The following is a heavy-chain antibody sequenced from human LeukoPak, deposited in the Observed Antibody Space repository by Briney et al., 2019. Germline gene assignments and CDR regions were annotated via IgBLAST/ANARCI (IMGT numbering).Heavy chain of an antibody. Sequence: GGSLRLSCAASGFTFSSYWIHWVRQAPGKGLVWVSRINSDGSSTSYADSVKGRFTISRDNAKNTLYLQMNSLRVEDTAVYYCARDGVVWFGELSPPMDVWGQGTTVTVSS. V-gene: IGHV3-74*01. CDR1: GFTFSSYW. CDR3: ARDGVVWFGELSPPMDV. J-gene: IGHJ6*02. D-gene: IGHD3-10*01. CDR2: INSDGSST.